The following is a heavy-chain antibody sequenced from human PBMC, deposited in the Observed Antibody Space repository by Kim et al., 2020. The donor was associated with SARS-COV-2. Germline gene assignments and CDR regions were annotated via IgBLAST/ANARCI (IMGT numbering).Heavy chain of an antibody. CDR2: GST. J-gene: IGHJ4*02. CDR3: ARDRSGWAL. Sequence: GSTYYNPSLKSRVTISVDTSKNQFSLKLSSLTAADTAVYYCARDRSGWALWGQGTLVTVSS. D-gene: IGHD6-19*01. V-gene: IGHV4-31*02.